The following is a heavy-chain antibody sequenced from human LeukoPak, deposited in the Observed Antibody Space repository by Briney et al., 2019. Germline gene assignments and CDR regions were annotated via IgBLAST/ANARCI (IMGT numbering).Heavy chain of an antibody. Sequence: SQTLSLTCTVSGGSISSGDYYWSWIRQPPGKGLEWIGEINHSGSTNYNPSLKSRVTISVDTSKNQFSLKLSSVTAADTAVYYCARGRPYYYGSGKNWFDPWGQGTLVTVSS. V-gene: IGHV4-30-4*08. CDR3: ARGRPYYYGSGKNWFDP. CDR2: INHSGST. J-gene: IGHJ5*02. CDR1: GGSISSGDYY. D-gene: IGHD3-10*01.